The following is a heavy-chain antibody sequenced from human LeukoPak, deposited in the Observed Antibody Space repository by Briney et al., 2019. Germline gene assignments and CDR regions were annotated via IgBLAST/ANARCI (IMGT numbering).Heavy chain of an antibody. J-gene: IGHJ4*02. Sequence: GGSLRLSCAASGFTFSDYYMSWIRQAPGKGLEWVSYVSSSGSTIYYADSVKGRFTISRDNAKNSLYLQMNSLRAEDTAVYYCARALSGSYYRAPFDYWGQGTLVTVSS. V-gene: IGHV3-11*01. CDR2: VSSSGSTI. D-gene: IGHD1-26*01. CDR1: GFTFSDYY. CDR3: ARALSGSYYRAPFDY.